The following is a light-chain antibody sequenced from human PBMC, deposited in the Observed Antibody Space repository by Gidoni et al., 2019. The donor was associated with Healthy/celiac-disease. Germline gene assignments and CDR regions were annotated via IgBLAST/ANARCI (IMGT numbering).Light chain of an antibody. J-gene: IGKJ1*01. CDR1: QSIGGF. Sequence: DIQLTQSPSSLSASVGDRVTITCRTSQSIGGFLNGYQQEPGKAPKLLIYAASHLQSGVPSRFSGSGSGTDFTLTISSLQPEDFATYSCQQSLSLWTFGQGTKVEIK. CDR3: QQSLSLWT. CDR2: AAS. V-gene: IGKV1-39*01.